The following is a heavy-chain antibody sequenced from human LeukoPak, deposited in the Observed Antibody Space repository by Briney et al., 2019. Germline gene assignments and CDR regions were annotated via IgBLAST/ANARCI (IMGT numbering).Heavy chain of an antibody. CDR2: IYTSGST. J-gene: IGHJ3*02. Sequence: PSETLSLTCTVSGGSISSYYWSWIRQPAGKRLEWIGRIYTSGSTNYNPSLKSRVTMSVDTSKNQSSLKLSSVTAADTAVYYCARDADFWSGYYRTDAFDIWGQGTMVTVSS. CDR1: GGSISSYY. CDR3: ARDADFWSGYYRTDAFDI. D-gene: IGHD3-3*01. V-gene: IGHV4-4*07.